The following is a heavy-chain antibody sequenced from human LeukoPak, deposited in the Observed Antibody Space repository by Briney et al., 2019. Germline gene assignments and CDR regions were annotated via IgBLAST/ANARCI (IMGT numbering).Heavy chain of an antibody. D-gene: IGHD1-7*01. CDR1: GCTFTSYD. V-gene: IGHV1-18*01. Sequence: RGSVKVSGKASGCTFTSYDINRVRQAPGQGLEWMGWISAYNGNTNYAQKLQGRVTMTTDTSTSTAYMELRTLRSDVTAVYYCARVNLELWWFDPWGQGTLVTVSS. J-gene: IGHJ5*02. CDR3: ARVNLELWWFDP. CDR2: ISAYNGNT.